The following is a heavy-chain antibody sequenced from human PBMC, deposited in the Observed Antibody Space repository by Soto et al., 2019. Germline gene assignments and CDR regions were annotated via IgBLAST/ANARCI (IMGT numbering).Heavy chain of an antibody. D-gene: IGHD4-4*01. CDR2: INSDGSST. CDR1: GFTFSDYY. J-gene: IGHJ4*02. Sequence: PGGSLRLSCAASGFTFSDYYMSWIRQAPGKGLEWVSYINSDGSSTSYADSVKGRFTISRDNAKNTLYLQMNSLRAEDTAVYYCARGRTTVTTPAGFDYWGQGTLVTVSS. V-gene: IGHV3-74*01. CDR3: ARGRTTVTTPAGFDY.